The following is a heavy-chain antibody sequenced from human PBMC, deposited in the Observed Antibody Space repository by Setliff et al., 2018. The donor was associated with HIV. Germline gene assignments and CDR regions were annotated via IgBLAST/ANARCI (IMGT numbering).Heavy chain of an antibody. J-gene: IGHJ4*02. V-gene: IGHV4-34*01. CDR2: INHSGST. CDR3: VTVYYNFWSGYRGFFEY. Sequence: SETLSLTCAVHPASSSSYYWTWIRQPPGKGLEWVGEINHSGSTNYNSSLNSRVTIAVDTSQTQFSLNLTSVTAADTAVYYCVTVYYNFWSGYRGFFEYWGQGTTVTVSS. CDR1: PASSSSYY. D-gene: IGHD3-3*01.